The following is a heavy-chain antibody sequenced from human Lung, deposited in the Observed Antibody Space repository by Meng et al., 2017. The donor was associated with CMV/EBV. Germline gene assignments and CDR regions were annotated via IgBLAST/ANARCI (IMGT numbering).Heavy chain of an antibody. D-gene: IGHD1-26*01. CDR1: CGSSSSYV. Sequence: VKLKASAQGLVNPSGSLPLTCTVSCGSSSSYVCGWVRHPPGKGPEWFGYINYRGGANCYPSSMSRVTIPVDTTKNQFSLKLCSVTAAVTAVNYCAREVGIGWFDPWGQGTLVTVSS. V-gene: IGHV4-59*01. CDR3: AREVGIGWFDP. J-gene: IGHJ5*02. CDR2: INYRGGA.